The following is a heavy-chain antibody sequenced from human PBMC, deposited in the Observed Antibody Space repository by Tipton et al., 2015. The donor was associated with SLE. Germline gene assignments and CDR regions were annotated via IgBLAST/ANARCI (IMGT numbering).Heavy chain of an antibody. D-gene: IGHD6-13*01. CDR1: GFTFSSYW. V-gene: IGHV3-7*03. CDR3: AREGAGSSWFDY. CDR2: IKQDGSEK. Sequence: GSLRLSCAASGFTFSSYWMSWVRQAPGKGLEWVANIKQDGSEKYYVDSVKGRFTISRDNAKNSLYLQMNSLRAEDTAVYYCAREGAGSSWFDYWGQGNLVTVAS. J-gene: IGHJ4*02.